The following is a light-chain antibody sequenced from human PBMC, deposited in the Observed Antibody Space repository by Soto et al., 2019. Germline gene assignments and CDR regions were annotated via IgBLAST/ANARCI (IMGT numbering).Light chain of an antibody. Sequence: QSALTQPASVSGSPGQSITISCTGTSSDVGGYNYVSWYQQHPGKAPKLLIYEVTYRPSGVSNRFSGYKSGNTASLTISGLQAEDEADYFCGSYTSSNTLVFGTGTKLTVL. J-gene: IGLJ1*01. CDR3: GSYTSSNTLV. CDR1: SSDVGGYNY. CDR2: EVT. V-gene: IGLV2-14*03.